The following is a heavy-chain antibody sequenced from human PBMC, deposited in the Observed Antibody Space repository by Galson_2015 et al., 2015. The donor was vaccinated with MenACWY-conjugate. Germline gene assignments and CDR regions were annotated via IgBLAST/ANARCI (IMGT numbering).Heavy chain of an antibody. V-gene: IGHV5-51*03. J-gene: IGHJ3*02. CDR3: ARGGFTYGDAFDI. Sequence: QSGAEVKKPGESLRISCTGSGYSFTSYWIGWVRQMPGKGLEWMGIVYPGDSETRYSPSFQGQVTISADKSISTAYLQWSSLKASDTAMYYCARGGFTYGDAFDIWGQGTMVTVSS. CDR1: GYSFTSYW. CDR2: VYPGDSET. D-gene: IGHD5-18*01.